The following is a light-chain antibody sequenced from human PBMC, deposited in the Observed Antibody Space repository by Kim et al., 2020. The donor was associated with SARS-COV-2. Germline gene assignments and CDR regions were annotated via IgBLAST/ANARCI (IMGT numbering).Light chain of an antibody. CDR2: RNN. J-gene: IGLJ3*02. V-gene: IGLV10-54*01. Sequence: QTATLTCTGNSNNVGNQGAARLQQHQGHPPKLRSYRNNNRPSGIAERLSASRSGNTASLTITGLQPEDEADYYCSTWDSSLNEGVFGGGTKLTVL. CDR3: STWDSSLNEGV. CDR1: SNNVGNQG.